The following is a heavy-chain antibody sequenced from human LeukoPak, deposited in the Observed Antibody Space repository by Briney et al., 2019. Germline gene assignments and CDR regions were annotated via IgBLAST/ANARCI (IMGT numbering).Heavy chain of an antibody. D-gene: IGHD4-17*01. Sequence: ASVKVSCKASGYTFTGYYMHWVRQAPGQGLEWMGWINPNSGGTNYAQKFQGRVTMTRDTSISTAYMELSRLRSDGTAVYYCARVTVPTGGGDYWGQGTLVTVSS. J-gene: IGHJ4*02. V-gene: IGHV1-2*02. CDR3: ARVTVPTGGGDY. CDR1: GYTFTGYY. CDR2: INPNSGGT.